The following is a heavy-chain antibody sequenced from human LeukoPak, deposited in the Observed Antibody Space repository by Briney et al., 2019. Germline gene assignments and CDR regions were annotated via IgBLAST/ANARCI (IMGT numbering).Heavy chain of an antibody. CDR1: GFTFSDHY. J-gene: IGHJ6*03. CDR3: TRDSDYYYMDV. CDR2: SRNKANSYTT. V-gene: IGHV3-72*01. D-gene: IGHD6-19*01. Sequence: GGSLRLSCAASGFTFSDHYMDWVRQAPGKGLEWVGRSRNKANSYTTEYAAPVKGRFTISRDDSKASLYLQMTSLKTEDTAVYYCTRDSDYYYMDVWGKGTTVTVS.